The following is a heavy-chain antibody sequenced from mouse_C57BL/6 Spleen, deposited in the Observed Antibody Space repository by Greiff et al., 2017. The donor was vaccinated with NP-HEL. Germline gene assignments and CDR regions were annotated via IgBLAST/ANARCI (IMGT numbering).Heavy chain of an antibody. CDR1: GYAFSSYW. V-gene: IGHV1-80*01. D-gene: IGHD2-4*01. Sequence: QVQLQQSGAELVKPGASVKISCKASGYAFSSYWMNWVKQRPGKGLEWIGQIYPGDGDTNYNGKFKGKATLTADKSSSTAYMQLSSLTSEDSAVYFCARAHYDYAMDDRGKGASVTVSS. CDR3: ARAHYDYAMDD. J-gene: IGHJ4*01. CDR2: IYPGDGDT.